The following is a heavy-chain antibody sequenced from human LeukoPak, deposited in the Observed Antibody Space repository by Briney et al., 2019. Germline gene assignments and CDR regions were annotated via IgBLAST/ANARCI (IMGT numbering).Heavy chain of an antibody. CDR1: GGSFSGYY. CDR2: INHSGST. D-gene: IGHD1-1*01. J-gene: IGHJ4*02. Sequence: SETLSLTCAVYGGSFSGYYWSWIRQPPGKGLEWIGEINHSGSTNYNPSLKSRVTISVDTSKNQFSLKLGSVTAADTAVYYCARSNWDRRLDYWGQGTLVTVSS. V-gene: IGHV4-34*01. CDR3: ARSNWDRRLDY.